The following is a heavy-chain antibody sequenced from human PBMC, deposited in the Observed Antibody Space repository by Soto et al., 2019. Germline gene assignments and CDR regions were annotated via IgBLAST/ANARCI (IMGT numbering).Heavy chain of an antibody. V-gene: IGHV1-46*01. CDR3: ARGLGAWGSQNGGMDV. J-gene: IGHJ6*01. D-gene: IGHD3-16*01. CDR2: INPSGGST. Sequence: SANVSRKASGCAFTCDYMHWVRKAPGQGLVWMGIINPSGGSTSYAKKFQGRVTMTRDTSTSTVYMELISLRSEDTAVYYCARGLGAWGSQNGGMDV. CDR1: GCAFTCDY.